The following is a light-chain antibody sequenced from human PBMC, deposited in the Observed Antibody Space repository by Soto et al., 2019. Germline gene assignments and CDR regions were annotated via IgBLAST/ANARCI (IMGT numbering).Light chain of an antibody. CDR3: DPSCPYSP. J-gene: IGKJ1*01. V-gene: IGKV1-5*01. CDR2: GAS. Sequence: RMTQSPSTLSASVGDRVTITCRASQSISSSLAWYQQKPGKAPKLLIYGASNLESGVPSIFSGSGSGTEFTLTIICLPPDNFATCYCDPSCPYSPFGQGAKVAIK. CDR1: QSISSS.